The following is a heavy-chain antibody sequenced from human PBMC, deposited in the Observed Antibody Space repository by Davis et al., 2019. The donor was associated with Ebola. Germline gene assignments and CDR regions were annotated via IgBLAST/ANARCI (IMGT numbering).Heavy chain of an antibody. J-gene: IGHJ3*02. D-gene: IGHD4-17*01. CDR2: MNPNSGNT. Sequence: SVKVSCKASGGTFSSYAISWVRQAPGQGLEWMGWMNPNSGNTGYAQKFQGRVTITADESTSTAYMELSSLRSENTAVYYCARDNDYGDYSNAFDIWGQGTMVTVSS. CDR3: ARDNDYGDYSNAFDI. V-gene: IGHV1-69*13. CDR1: GGTFSSYA.